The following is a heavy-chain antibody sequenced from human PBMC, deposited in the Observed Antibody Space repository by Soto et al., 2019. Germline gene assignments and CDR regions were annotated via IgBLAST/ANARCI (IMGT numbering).Heavy chain of an antibody. D-gene: IGHD6-19*01. CDR1: GCSISSSDYY. Sequence: QVQLQESGPGLVKPSQTLSLTCTVSGCSISSSDYYWSWIRQHPGKGLEWIGYIDYSGSAYYNPSLQSRVTISVDPSKIQSSLKGTSVTAADTPVYYCARELSPNSRGWYTVLVRWFDPWGQGTLVPVSS. CDR3: ARELSPNSRGWYTVLVRWFDP. V-gene: IGHV4-31*03. J-gene: IGHJ5*02. CDR2: IDYSGSA.